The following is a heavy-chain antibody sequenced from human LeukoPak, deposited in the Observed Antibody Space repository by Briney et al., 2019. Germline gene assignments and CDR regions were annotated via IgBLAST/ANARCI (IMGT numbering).Heavy chain of an antibody. CDR2: IYPGDSDT. J-gene: IGHJ6*03. Sequence: GESLKISCKGSGYSFTSYWIGWVRQMPGKGLEWMGIIYPGDSDTRYSPSFQGQVTISADKSISTAYLQWSSLKASDTAMYYCARLRRPGDYYDSSGPPKRYYMDVWGKGTTVTISS. CDR3: ARLRRPGDYYDSSGPPKRYYMDV. D-gene: IGHD3-22*01. V-gene: IGHV5-51*01. CDR1: GYSFTSYW.